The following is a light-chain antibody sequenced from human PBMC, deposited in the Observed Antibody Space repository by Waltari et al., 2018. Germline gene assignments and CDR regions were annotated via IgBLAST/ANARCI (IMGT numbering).Light chain of an antibody. Sequence: QSALTQPASVSGSPGQAITISCTGTSSDVGGYHYVSWYQPHPGKAPTLMFYEVSHRPVGVSNRFSGSKSGNQASLTISGLQAEDEADYYCSSYTSSTTPYVFGTGTKVTVL. CDR3: SSYTSSTTPYV. CDR2: EVS. CDR1: SSDVGGYHY. V-gene: IGLV2-14*01. J-gene: IGLJ1*01.